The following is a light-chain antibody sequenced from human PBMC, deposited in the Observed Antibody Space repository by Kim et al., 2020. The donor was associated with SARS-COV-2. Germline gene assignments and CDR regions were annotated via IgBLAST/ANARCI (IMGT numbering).Light chain of an antibody. CDR1: SSNIGAGYD. CDR3: QSYDSSLSGSV. V-gene: IGLV1-40*01. J-gene: IGLJ2*01. CDR2: GNS. Sequence: QRVPVSCTGCSSNIGAGYDVHWYQQLPGTAPKLLIYGNSNRPSGVPDRFSGSKSGTSASLAITGLQAEDEADYYCQSYDSSLSGSVFGGGTQLTVL.